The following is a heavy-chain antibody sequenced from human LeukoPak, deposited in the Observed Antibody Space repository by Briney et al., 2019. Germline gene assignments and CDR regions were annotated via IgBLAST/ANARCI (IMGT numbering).Heavy chain of an antibody. CDR3: ARDSGWYRRGFDY. V-gene: IGHV3-21*01. Sequence: GGSLRLSCAASGFTFSSYSMNWVRQAPGKGLEWVSSISSSSSYIYYADSVKGRFTISRDNAKNSLYLQMNSLRAEDTAVYYCARDSGWYRRGFDYWGQGTLVTVSS. D-gene: IGHD6-19*01. CDR1: GFTFSSYS. J-gene: IGHJ4*02. CDR2: ISSSSSYI.